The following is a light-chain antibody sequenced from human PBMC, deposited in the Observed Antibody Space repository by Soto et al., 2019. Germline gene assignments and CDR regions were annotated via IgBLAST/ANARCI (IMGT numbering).Light chain of an antibody. CDR3: AGWDDSLTGWV. Sequence: QAVVTQPPSASGTPGQRVTISCSGSTSNIGSNTVNWYQQVPGTAPKLLIYNNNQRPSGVPDRFSGSKSGTSASLAISGLQSEDEGDYFCAGWDDSLTGWVFGGGTKLTVL. V-gene: IGLV1-44*01. CDR2: NNN. J-gene: IGLJ3*02. CDR1: TSNIGSNT.